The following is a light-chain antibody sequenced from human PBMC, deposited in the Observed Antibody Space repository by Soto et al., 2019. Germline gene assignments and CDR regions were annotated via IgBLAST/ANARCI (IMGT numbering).Light chain of an antibody. CDR1: QRLSREF. J-gene: IGKJ2*01. Sequence: EIILTQSPGTLSLSPGEIATLSCRGSQRLSREFLGWYQQKPGQAPGLLMYQTSSRASGVPDRFSGRGSGTDLALTIGGREAEDSAVYYCQHYGGSPAYTFGQGTKLEI. CDR3: QHYGGSPAYT. V-gene: IGKV3-20*01. CDR2: QTS.